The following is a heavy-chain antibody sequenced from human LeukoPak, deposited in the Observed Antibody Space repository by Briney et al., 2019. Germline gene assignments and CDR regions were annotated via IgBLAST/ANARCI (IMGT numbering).Heavy chain of an antibody. CDR3: VTTEDYGDYGIDY. Sequence: GESLKFSCKGSGYSFTSYWISWVRQMPGKGLEWMGRIDPSDSYTNYSPSFQGHVTISADKSISTAYLQWSSLKASDTAMYYCVTTEDYGDYGIDYWGQGTLVTVSS. D-gene: IGHD4-17*01. CDR1: GYSFTSYW. CDR2: IDPSDSYT. J-gene: IGHJ4*02. V-gene: IGHV5-10-1*01.